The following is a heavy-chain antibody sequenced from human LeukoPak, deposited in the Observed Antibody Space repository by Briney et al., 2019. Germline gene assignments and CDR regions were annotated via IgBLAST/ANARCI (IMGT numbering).Heavy chain of an antibody. CDR2: ISSRSSTI. Sequence: PGGSLRLSCAASGFTFNNAWMSWVRQAPGKGLEWVSYISSRSSTIYYADSVKGRFTISRDNAKNSLYLQMNSLRAEDTAVYYCARDYSGLGYWGQGTLVTVSS. J-gene: IGHJ4*02. V-gene: IGHV3-48*04. D-gene: IGHD2-21*01. CDR1: GFTFNNAW. CDR3: ARDYSGLGY.